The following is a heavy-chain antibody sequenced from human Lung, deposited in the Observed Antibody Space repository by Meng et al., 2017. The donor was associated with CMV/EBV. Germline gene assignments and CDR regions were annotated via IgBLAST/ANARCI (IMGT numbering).Heavy chain of an antibody. D-gene: IGHD6-13*01. CDR2: INPNSGGT. CDR1: GYTFTGYY. Sequence: ASXXVSXKASGYTFTGYYMHWVRQAPGQGLEWMGWINPNSGGTNYAQKFQGRVTMTRDTSISTAYMELSRLRSDDTAVYYCASRGYSSSWRGAFDIWGQGTMVTVSS. J-gene: IGHJ3*02. V-gene: IGHV1-2*02. CDR3: ASRGYSSSWRGAFDI.